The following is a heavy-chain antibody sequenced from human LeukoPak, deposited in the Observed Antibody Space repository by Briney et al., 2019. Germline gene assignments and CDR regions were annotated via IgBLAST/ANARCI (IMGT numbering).Heavy chain of an antibody. CDR2: ISSSSSYI. D-gene: IGHD4-23*01. CDR3: ARDTLEYSNSPDALDI. V-gene: IGHV3-21*01. J-gene: IGHJ3*02. CDR1: GFTFSSYS. Sequence: GRSLRLSCAASGFTFSSYSINWVRQAPGKGLEWVSSISSSSSYIYYADSVKGRFTISRDNAKNSLYMQMESLRDEDTAIYYCARDTLEYSNSPDALDIRGQGTMVTVSS.